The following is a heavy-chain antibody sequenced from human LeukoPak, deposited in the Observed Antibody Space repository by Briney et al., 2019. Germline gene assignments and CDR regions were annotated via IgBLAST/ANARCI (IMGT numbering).Heavy chain of an antibody. CDR1: GFTFSSYG. CDR2: ISGSGGST. J-gene: IGHJ4*02. Sequence: GGSLRLSCAASGFTFSSYGISWVRQAPGKGLEWVSAISGSGGSTYYADSVKGRFTISRDNSKNTLYLQMNSLRAEDTAVYYCAVVTHDFDYWGQGTLVTVSS. CDR3: AVVTHDFDY. D-gene: IGHD4-23*01. V-gene: IGHV3-23*01.